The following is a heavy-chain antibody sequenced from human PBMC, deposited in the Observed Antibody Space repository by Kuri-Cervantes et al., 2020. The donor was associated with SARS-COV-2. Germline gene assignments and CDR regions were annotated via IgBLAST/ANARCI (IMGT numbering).Heavy chain of an antibody. CDR2: ISAYNGNT. J-gene: IGHJ5*02. Sequence: ASVKVSCKASGYTFTSYGISWVRQAPGQGLEWMGWISAYNGNTNYAQKLQGRVTMTTDTSTSTAYMELRSLRSDDTAVYYCARDTYYCSSTSCRQVFLNWFDPWGQGTLVTVSS. CDR3: ARDTYYCSSTSCRQVFLNWFDP. D-gene: IGHD2-2*01. CDR1: GYTFTSYG. V-gene: IGHV1-18*01.